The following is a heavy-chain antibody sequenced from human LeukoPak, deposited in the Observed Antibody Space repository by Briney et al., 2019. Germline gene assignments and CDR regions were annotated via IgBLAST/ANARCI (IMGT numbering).Heavy chain of an antibody. CDR3: ARVAPEDSSGWWYFDY. Sequence: ASVKVSCKASGYTFTSYGISWVRQAPGQGLEWMGWISAYNGNTNYAQKLQGRVTMTTDTSTSTAYMELRSLRSDDTAVYYCARVAPEDSSGWWYFDYWGQGTLVTVSS. CDR2: ISAYNGNT. J-gene: IGHJ4*02. V-gene: IGHV1-18*01. CDR1: GYTFTSYG. D-gene: IGHD6-19*01.